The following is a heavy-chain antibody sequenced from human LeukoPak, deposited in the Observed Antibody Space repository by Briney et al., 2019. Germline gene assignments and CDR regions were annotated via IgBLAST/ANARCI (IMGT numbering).Heavy chain of an antibody. Sequence: GESVKISCKGSGYNFTSYWIGWVRQMPGKGLEWMGSIYPGDSDTRYSPSFQGQVTISAGKSISTAYLQWSSLKASDTAMYYCARLRSDGQLQPVGFDPWGQGTLVTVSS. CDR2: IYPGDSDT. CDR3: ARLRSDGQLQPVGFDP. D-gene: IGHD1-26*01. V-gene: IGHV5-51*01. CDR1: GYNFTSYW. J-gene: IGHJ5*02.